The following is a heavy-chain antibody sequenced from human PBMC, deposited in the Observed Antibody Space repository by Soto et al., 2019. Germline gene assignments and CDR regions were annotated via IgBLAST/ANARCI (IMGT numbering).Heavy chain of an antibody. CDR2: ISAYNGNT. CDR1: GYTFTSYG. Sequence: ASVKVSCKASGYTFTSYGISWVRQAPGQGLEWMGWISAYNGNTNYAQKLQGRVTMTTDTSTSTAYMELRSLRSDDTAVYYCARDLLIRIFGVVISSDSFDIWGQGTMVTVSS. J-gene: IGHJ3*02. D-gene: IGHD3-3*01. V-gene: IGHV1-18*01. CDR3: ARDLLIRIFGVVISSDSFDI.